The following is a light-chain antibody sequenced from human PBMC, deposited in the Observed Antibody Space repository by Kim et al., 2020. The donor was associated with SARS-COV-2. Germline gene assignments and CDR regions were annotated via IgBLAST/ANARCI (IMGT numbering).Light chain of an antibody. CDR3: QQRRHWPLT. Sequence: ISNFLVWYQQKPGQPPRLLIYDSFNRATGIPARFSGGGSGTDFTLTISSLEPDDSAIYYCQQRRHWPLTFGGGTKLEI. V-gene: IGKV3-11*01. J-gene: IGKJ4*01. CDR1: ISNF. CDR2: DSF.